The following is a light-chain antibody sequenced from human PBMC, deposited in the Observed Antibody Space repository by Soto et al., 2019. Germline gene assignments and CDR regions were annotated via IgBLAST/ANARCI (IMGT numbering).Light chain of an antibody. CDR2: DVT. Sequence: QPVLTQPASVSGSPGQSITISCTGTSNDIGAYNYVSWYQQHPGKAPKLLIYDVTHRPSGVSDRFSGSKSGRTASLTISGLQPEDEADYYCSSYTSISAVVFGGGTKVTVL. CDR1: SNDIGAYNY. J-gene: IGLJ2*01. V-gene: IGLV2-14*03. CDR3: SSYTSISAVV.